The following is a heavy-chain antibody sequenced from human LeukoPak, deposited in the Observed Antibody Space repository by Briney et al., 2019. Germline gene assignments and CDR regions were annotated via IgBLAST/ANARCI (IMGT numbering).Heavy chain of an antibody. CDR2: IKQDGGEK. CDR3: ARAPIVVVPTWRPTYFDY. D-gene: IGHD2-2*01. CDR1: GFTFSNYW. V-gene: IGHV3-7*01. Sequence: PGGSLRLSCTTSGFTFSNYWMSWLRQAPGKGLEGVANIKQDGGEKYYVDSVKGRFTISRDNAKNSLYLQMNSLRAEDTAIYYCARAPIVVVPTWRPTYFDYWGQGTLVTVSS. J-gene: IGHJ4*02.